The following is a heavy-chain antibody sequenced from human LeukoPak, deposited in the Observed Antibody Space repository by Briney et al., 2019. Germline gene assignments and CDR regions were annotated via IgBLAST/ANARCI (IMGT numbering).Heavy chain of an antibody. CDR1: GFTFSSYG. D-gene: IGHD3-10*01. J-gene: IGHJ4*02. CDR3: AKDCLPDIYYYGSGSYSPYYFDY. CDR2: ISGSGGST. Sequence: GGSLRLSCAASGFTFSSYGMSWVRQAPGKGLEWVSAISGSGGSTYYADSVKGRFTISRDNSKNTLYLQMNSLRAEDTAVYYCAKDCLPDIYYYGSGSYSPYYFDYWGQGTLVTVSS. V-gene: IGHV3-23*01.